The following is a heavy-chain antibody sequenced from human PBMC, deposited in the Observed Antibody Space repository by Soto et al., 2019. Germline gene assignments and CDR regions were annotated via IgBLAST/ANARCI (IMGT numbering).Heavy chain of an antibody. D-gene: IGHD3-10*01. J-gene: IGHJ3*02. Sequence: EVQLLESGGGLVQPGGSLRLSCAASGFTFSSYAMSWVRQAPGKGLEWVSDTSGSGGSTYYADSVKGRFTISRDNSKNTLDLQMDSLRAEDTAVYYCANPQFGFGELFAFDIWGQGTMVTVSS. CDR2: TSGSGGST. CDR3: ANPQFGFGELFAFDI. V-gene: IGHV3-23*01. CDR1: GFTFSSYA.